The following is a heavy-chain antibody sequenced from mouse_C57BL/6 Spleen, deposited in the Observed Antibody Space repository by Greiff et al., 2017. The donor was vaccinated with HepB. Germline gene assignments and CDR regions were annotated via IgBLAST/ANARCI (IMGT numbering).Heavy chain of an antibody. CDR2: ISSGGSYT. CDR1: GFTFSSYG. D-gene: IGHD1-1*01. V-gene: IGHV5-6*02. J-gene: IGHJ2*01. CDR3: ARQRDYYGSSYLFDY. Sequence: DVMLVESGGDLVKPGGSLKLSCAASGFTFSSYGMSWVRQTPDKRLEWVATISSGGSYTYYPDSVKGRFTISRDNAKNPLYLQMSSLKSEDTAMYYCARQRDYYGSSYLFDYWGQGTTLTVSS.